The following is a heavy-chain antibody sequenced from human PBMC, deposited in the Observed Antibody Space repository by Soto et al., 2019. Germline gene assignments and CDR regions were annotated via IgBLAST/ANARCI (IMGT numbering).Heavy chain of an antibody. CDR2: INAGNDNT. Sequence: QVQLVQSGAEEKKPGASVKVSCKASGYTLTSHDMHWVRQAPGQRLEWMGWINAGNDNTEYSQKFQGRVTITRDTSASTVYMELSGLRSEDTAVYYCARYNWDAPSSSGMDVWGQGTTVTVSS. V-gene: IGHV1-3*05. J-gene: IGHJ6*02. CDR1: GYTLTSHD. CDR3: ARYNWDAPSSSGMDV. D-gene: IGHD1-1*01.